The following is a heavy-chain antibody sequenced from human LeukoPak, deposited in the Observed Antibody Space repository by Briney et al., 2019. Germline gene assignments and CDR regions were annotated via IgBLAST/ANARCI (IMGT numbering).Heavy chain of an antibody. CDR2: INPSGGST. V-gene: IGHV1-46*01. CDR1: GYTFTSYY. J-gene: IGHJ4*02. Sequence: GASVKVSCKASGYTFTSYYMHWVRQAPGQGLEWMGIINPSGGSTSCAQKFQGRVTMTRDMSTSTVYMELSSLRSEDTAVYYCAREVYCTNGVCYSTGFDYWGQGTLVTVSS. CDR3: AREVYCTNGVCYSTGFDY. D-gene: IGHD2-8*01.